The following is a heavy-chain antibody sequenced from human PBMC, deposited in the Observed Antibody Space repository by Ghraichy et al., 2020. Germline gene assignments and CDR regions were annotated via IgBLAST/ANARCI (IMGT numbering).Heavy chain of an antibody. J-gene: IGHJ6*03. CDR3: ARLGSGSFNYYYYYMDV. CDR1: GASITNFY. Sequence: SPTLSLTCNVSGASITNFYWTWIRQPPGKGLEWIGYILHSGITDYNPSLKSRLTMSVDTSKKQFSLSLRSVTASDTAVYYCARLGSGSFNYYYYYMDVWGKGTTVTVSS. D-gene: IGHD1-26*01. V-gene: IGHV4-59*08. CDR2: ILHSGIT.